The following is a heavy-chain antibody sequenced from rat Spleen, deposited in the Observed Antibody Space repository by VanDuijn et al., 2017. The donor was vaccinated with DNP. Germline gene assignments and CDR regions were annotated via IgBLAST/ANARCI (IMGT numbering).Heavy chain of an antibody. CDR2: ISYDGSST. V-gene: IGHV5-7*01. CDR1: GITFSDYY. J-gene: IGHJ2*01. CDR3: ARLVYYYSGDVPFDY. Sequence: EVQLVESGGGLVQPGRSLKLSCAVSGITFSDYYMAWVRQAPTKGLEWVATISYDGSSTYYRDSVKGRFTISRDNAKSTLYLQMDSLRSEDTATYYCARLVYYYSGDVPFDYWGQGVMVTVSS. D-gene: IGHD1-1*01.